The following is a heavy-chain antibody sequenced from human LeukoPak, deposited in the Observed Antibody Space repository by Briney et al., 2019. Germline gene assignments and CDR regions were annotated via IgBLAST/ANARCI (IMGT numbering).Heavy chain of an antibody. Sequence: HPGRSLRLSCAASGFTFSSYAMSWVRQAPGKGLEWVSAISGSGGSTYYADSVKGRFTISRDNSKNTLYLQMNSLRAEDTAVYYCAMGEAAAAVGYWGQGTLVTVSS. CDR1: GFTFSSYA. CDR2: ISGSGGST. V-gene: IGHV3-23*01. D-gene: IGHD3-16*01. J-gene: IGHJ4*02. CDR3: AMGEAAAAVGY.